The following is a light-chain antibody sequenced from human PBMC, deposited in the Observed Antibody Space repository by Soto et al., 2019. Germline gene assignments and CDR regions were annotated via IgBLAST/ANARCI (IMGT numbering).Light chain of an antibody. V-gene: IGLV1-44*01. CDR2: NTY. CDR1: NSNIGSNT. CDR3: AAWDDSLNHGV. J-gene: IGLJ2*01. Sequence: QSVLTQPPSASGTPGQSVTISCSGGNSNIGSNTVNWYQHLPGTAPKLLIYNTYRRPSGVPDRFSASKSGTSASLAISGLQSEDEADYYCAAWDDSLNHGVFGGGTKVTVL.